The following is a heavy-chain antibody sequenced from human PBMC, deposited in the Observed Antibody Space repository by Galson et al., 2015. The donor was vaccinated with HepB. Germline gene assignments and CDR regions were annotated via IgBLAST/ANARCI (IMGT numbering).Heavy chain of an antibody. CDR3: AREAGRGMAPADEAFDI. Sequence: SVKVSCKASGGTFSSYAISWVRQAPGQGLEWMGGIIPIFGTANYAQKFQGRVTITADKSTSTAYMELSSLRSEDTAVYYCAREAGRGMAPADEAFDIWGQGTMVTVSS. CDR2: IIPIFGTA. V-gene: IGHV1-69*06. J-gene: IGHJ3*02. CDR1: GGTFSSYA. D-gene: IGHD3-10*01.